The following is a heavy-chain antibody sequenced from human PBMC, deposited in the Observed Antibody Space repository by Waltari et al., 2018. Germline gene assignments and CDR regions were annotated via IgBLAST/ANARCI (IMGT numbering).Heavy chain of an antibody. J-gene: IGHJ6*02. CDR3: ARDHDFWSGTAAGYYYGMDV. Sequence: QVQLVQSGAEVKKPGSSVKVSCKASGGTFSSYAISWVRQAPGQGLEWMGGIIPIFGTANYAQKFQGRVTITADESTSTAYMELSSLRSEDTAVYYCARDHDFWSGTAAGYYYGMDVWGQGTTVTVSS. CDR1: GGTFSSYA. CDR2: IIPIFGTA. D-gene: IGHD3-3*01. V-gene: IGHV1-69*01.